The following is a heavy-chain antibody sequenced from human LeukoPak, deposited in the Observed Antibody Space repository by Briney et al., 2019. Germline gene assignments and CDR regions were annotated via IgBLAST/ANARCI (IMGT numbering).Heavy chain of an antibody. J-gene: IGHJ4*02. CDR3: ATGSGLWSPDY. D-gene: IGHD2-21*01. CDR2: INTGGSDT. CDR1: GFTFSSYW. V-gene: IGHV3-74*01. Sequence: GGSLRLSCAASGFTFSSYWMHWVRQAPGKGLVWVSRINTGGSDTSYADSVKGRFTISRDNAKNRLYVQMHSLRAEDTAVYFCATGSGLWSPDYWGQGTLVTVSS.